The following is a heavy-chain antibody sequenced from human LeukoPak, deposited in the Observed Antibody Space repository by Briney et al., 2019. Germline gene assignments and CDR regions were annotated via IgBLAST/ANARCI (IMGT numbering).Heavy chain of an antibody. D-gene: IGHD5-18*01. V-gene: IGHV6-1*01. CDR1: GDSVSSNSAA. J-gene: IGHJ4*02. Sequence: SQTLSLTCAISGDSVSSNSAAWNWIRQSPSRGLEWLGRTYYRSKWYNDYAVSVKSRITINLDTSKNQFSLQLNSVTPEDTAVYYCARGAKYSYGRGGFDYWGQGTLVTVSS. CDR2: TYYRSKWYN. CDR3: ARGAKYSYGRGGFDY.